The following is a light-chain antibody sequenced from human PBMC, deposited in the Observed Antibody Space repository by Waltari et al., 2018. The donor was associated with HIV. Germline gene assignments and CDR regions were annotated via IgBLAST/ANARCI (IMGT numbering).Light chain of an antibody. J-gene: IGKJ2*01. CDR2: GAS. V-gene: IGKV3-20*01. CDR3: QQYGSSVT. CDR1: QSVSSRY. Sequence: EIVLTQAPGTLSLSPRERATPPCRASQSVSSRYLAWYQQKPGQAPRLLIYGASSRATGIPDRFSGSGSGIDFTLTISRLEPEDFAVYYCQQYGSSVTFGQGTKLEIK.